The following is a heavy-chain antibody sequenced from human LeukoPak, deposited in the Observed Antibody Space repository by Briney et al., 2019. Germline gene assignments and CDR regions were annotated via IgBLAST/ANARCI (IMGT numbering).Heavy chain of an antibody. Sequence: ASVKVSCKASGYTFTSYDIGWVRQATGQGLEWMGWMNPNSGNTGYAQKFQGRVTMTRDTSISTAYMELSSLRFEDTAMYYCVRNKDGFNIWSQGTMVTVSS. CDR2: MNPNSGNT. CDR1: GYTFTSYD. J-gene: IGHJ3*02. V-gene: IGHV1-8*01. CDR3: VRNKDGFNI.